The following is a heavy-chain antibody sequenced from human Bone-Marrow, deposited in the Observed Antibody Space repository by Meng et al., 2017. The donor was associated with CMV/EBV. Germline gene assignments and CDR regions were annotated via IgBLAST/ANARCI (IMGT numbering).Heavy chain of an antibody. CDR1: GYTFTSYY. CDR2: INPSGGST. D-gene: IGHD2-2*01. V-gene: IGHV1-46*01. J-gene: IGHJ6*02. CDR3: ARDRYCSSTSCPHGMDV. Sequence: ASVKVSCKASGYTFTSYYMHWVRQAPGQGLEWMGIINPSGGSTSYAQKFQGRVTMTRDTSTSTVYMELSSLRSEDTAVYYCARDRYCSSTSCPHGMDVWAQGTTVTVSS.